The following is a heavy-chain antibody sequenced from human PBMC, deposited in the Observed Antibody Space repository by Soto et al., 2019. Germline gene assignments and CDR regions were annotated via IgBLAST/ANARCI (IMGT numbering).Heavy chain of an antibody. D-gene: IGHD1-1*01. CDR1: GGSISSGGYY. J-gene: IGHJ4*02. CDR3: AREKRATQYYFDY. V-gene: IGHV4-31*03. Sequence: SETLSLTCTVSGGSISSGGYYWSWIRQHPGKGLEWIGYIYYSGSTYYNPSLKSRVTISVDTSKNQFSLKLSSVTAADTAVYYCAREKRATQYYFDYWGQGTLVTVSS. CDR2: IYYSGST.